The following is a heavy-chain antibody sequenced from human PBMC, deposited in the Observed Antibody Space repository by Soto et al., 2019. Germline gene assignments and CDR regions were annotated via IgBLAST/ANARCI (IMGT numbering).Heavy chain of an antibody. V-gene: IGHV3-23*01. CDR1: RFTFRSYA. J-gene: IGHJ5*02. Sequence: PGGSLRLSCAASRFTFRSYAMTWVRQAPGKGLEWVSGISASGGSTYYADSVKGRFTISGDNAKNSVYLQMTSLTAEDSALYYCSRSLNAWGQGTLVTVSS. CDR3: SRSLNA. CDR2: ISASGGST.